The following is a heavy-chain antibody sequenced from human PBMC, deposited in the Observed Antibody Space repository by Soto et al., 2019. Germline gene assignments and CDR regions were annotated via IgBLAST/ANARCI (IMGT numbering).Heavy chain of an antibody. CDR2: ISSSSSYI. Sequence: VGSLRLSCAASGFTFSSYSMNWVRQAPGKGLEWVSSISSSSSYIYYADSVKGRFTISRDNAKNSLYLQMNSLRAEDTAVYYCAREGNYYGSGSYLFNYYGMDVWGQGTTVTVSS. J-gene: IGHJ6*02. D-gene: IGHD3-10*01. CDR1: GFTFSSYS. V-gene: IGHV3-21*01. CDR3: AREGNYYGSGSYLFNYYGMDV.